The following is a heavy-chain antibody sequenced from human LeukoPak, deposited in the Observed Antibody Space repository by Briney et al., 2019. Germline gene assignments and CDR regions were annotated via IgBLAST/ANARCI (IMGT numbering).Heavy chain of an antibody. CDR3: ARDRSLRYFDY. V-gene: IGHV3-33*01. J-gene: IGHJ4*02. CDR2: IWYDGSDT. CDR1: RFTFRNHG. Sequence: GSSLRLSCAASRFTFRNHGMHWVRQAPGKGLEWVAVIWYDGSDTYYTDSVKGRFTISRDNSKNTLYLQMNSLRVEDTAVYYCARDRSLRYFDYWGQGTVVTVSS.